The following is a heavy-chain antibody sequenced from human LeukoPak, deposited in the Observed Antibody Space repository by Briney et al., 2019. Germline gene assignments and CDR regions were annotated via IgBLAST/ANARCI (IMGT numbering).Heavy chain of an antibody. V-gene: IGHV4-39*01. CDR1: GGSTSSSSYY. CDR3: ARHPRYSSGWYFDY. Sequence: SETLSLTCTVSGGSTSSSSYYWGWIRQPPGNGLEWLGSIYYSGSTYYNPSLKSRVTISVDTSKNQFSLKLSSVTAEDTAVYYCARHPRYSSGWYFDYWGQGTLVTVSS. CDR2: IYYSGST. D-gene: IGHD6-19*01. J-gene: IGHJ4*02.